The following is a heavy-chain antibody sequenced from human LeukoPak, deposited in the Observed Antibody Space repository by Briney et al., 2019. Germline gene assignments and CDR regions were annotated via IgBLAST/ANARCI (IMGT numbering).Heavy chain of an antibody. CDR3: AKGGWGTVLDY. J-gene: IGHJ4*02. Sequence: PGGSLRLSCAASGFTFSNYAMPWVRQAPGKGLEWVSTISGSGHTTYYSDSVKGRFTISRDNSENTLYLQLNGLRAEDTAVYYCAKGGWGTVLDYWGQGTLVTVSP. V-gene: IGHV3-23*01. CDR2: ISGSGHTT. D-gene: IGHD3-16*01. CDR1: GFTFSNYA.